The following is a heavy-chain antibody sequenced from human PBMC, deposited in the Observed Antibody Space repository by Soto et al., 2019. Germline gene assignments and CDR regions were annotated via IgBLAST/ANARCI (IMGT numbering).Heavy chain of an antibody. Sequence: QITLRESGPTLVKPTQTLTLTCTLSGFSLTSDVDVGWIRQPPGKALEWLALIYWDGDKRYSPSLNSRLTITDAAPRNQVVRMMTNMAPLDAGTYFCAHHRRGSGSNYCGQGALVTVSS. CDR3: AHHRRGSGSNY. CDR1: GFSLTSDVD. CDR2: IYWDGDK. V-gene: IGHV2-5*02. J-gene: IGHJ4*02. D-gene: IGHD1-26*01.